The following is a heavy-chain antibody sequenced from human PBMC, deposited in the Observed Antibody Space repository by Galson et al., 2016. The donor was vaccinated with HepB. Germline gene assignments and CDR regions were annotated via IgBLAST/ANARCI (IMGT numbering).Heavy chain of an antibody. Sequence: SVKVSCKASGYTLTSFAMHWVRQAPGQRLEWMGWITSGNGNTEYSQTFQGRINITRDTSASAVYMELSSLRSEDTAVYYCARSGQDYWGQGTLVTVSS. CDR1: GYTLTSFA. D-gene: IGHD3-10*01. J-gene: IGHJ4*02. CDR2: ITSGNGNT. CDR3: ARSGQDY. V-gene: IGHV1-3*01.